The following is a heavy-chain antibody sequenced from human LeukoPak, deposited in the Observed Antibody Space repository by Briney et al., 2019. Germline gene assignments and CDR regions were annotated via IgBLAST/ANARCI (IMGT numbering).Heavy chain of an antibody. J-gene: IGHJ5*02. CDR2: IYTSGST. Sequence: SETLSLTCTVSGGSISSYYWSWIRQPAGKGLEWIGRIYTSGSTNYNPSLKSRVTMSVDTSKNQFSLKLSSVTAADTAVYYCARGSSGYSYTGEDTFDPWGQGTLVTVSS. CDR1: GGSISSYY. CDR3: ARGSSGYSYTGEDTFDP. V-gene: IGHV4-4*07. D-gene: IGHD3-22*01.